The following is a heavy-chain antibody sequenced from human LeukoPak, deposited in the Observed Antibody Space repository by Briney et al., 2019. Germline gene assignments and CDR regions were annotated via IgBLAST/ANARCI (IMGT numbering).Heavy chain of an antibody. CDR1: GFTFSSYG. V-gene: IGHV3-23*01. J-gene: IGHJ4*02. CDR3: ARGGNRFGGFYFDY. Sequence: GGSLRLSCAASGFTFSSYGMSWVRQAPGKGLEWVSSISSSGGSTSYADSVKGRFTISRDNSKNTLYLQMDSLRAEDTAMYYCARGGNRFGGFYFDYWGQGIQVIVSS. D-gene: IGHD3-10*01. CDR2: ISSSGGST.